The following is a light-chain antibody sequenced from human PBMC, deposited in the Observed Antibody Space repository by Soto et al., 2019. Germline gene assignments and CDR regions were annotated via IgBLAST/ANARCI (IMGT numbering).Light chain of an antibody. CDR3: MQGPPWHPA. J-gene: IGKJ3*01. Sequence: DVVMTQSPLSLPVTLGQPASISCRSSQSLVYSDGIAYLNWFHQRPGQSPRRLIYRASNRDSVVPDTFSCSESGIDFTLKNSWVVSEDVAVYYCMQGPPWHPAFGPGSKVDIK. CDR1: QSLVYSDGIAY. CDR2: RAS. V-gene: IGKV2-30*01.